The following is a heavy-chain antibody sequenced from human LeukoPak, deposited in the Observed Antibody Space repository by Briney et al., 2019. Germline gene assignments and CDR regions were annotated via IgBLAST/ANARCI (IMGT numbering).Heavy chain of an antibody. D-gene: IGHD3-9*01. Sequence: SVKVSCKASGYTFTGYYMHWVRQAPGQGLEWMGGIIPIFGTANYAQKFQGRVTITADESTSTAYMELSSLRSEDTAVYYCARVIPPELVSFDWGCMGVWGKGTTVTISS. CDR1: GYTFTGYY. J-gene: IGHJ6*03. CDR3: ARVIPPELVSFDWGCMGV. V-gene: IGHV1-69*13. CDR2: IIPIFGTA.